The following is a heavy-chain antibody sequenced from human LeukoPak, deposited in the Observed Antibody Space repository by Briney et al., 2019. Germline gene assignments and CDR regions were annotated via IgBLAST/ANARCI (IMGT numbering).Heavy chain of an antibody. D-gene: IGHD3-16*01. V-gene: IGHV4-38-2*02. CDR2: ISYSGST. Sequence: PSETLSLTCAVSGYSITSGFSGGSIRQPPGRGLVWIAAISYSGSTNYQSSLQNRLTISRDTSNNEFSLRLTSVTAADTAVYYCVREGAVPGIDPWGQGTLVTVSS. CDR1: GYSITSGFS. CDR3: VREGAVPGIDP. J-gene: IGHJ5*02.